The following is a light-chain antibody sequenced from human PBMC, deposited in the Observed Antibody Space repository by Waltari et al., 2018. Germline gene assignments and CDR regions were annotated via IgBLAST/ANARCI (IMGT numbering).Light chain of an antibody. CDR1: SLRSYY. CDR3: NSRDSSGNHXV. Sequence: SSELTQDPAVSVALGQTVRITCQGDSLRSYYASWYQQKPGQAPVLVIYGKNNRPSGIPDRFSGSSTGNTASLTITGAQAEDEADYCCNSRDSSGNHXVFGTGTKVTVL. V-gene: IGLV3-19*01. CDR2: GKN. J-gene: IGLJ1*01.